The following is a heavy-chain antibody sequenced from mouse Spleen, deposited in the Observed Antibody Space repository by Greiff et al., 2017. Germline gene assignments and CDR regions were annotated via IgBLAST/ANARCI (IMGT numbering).Heavy chain of an antibody. CDR1: GYTFTDYN. V-gene: IGHV1-22*01. J-gene: IGHJ2*01. CDR3: ARDYDPPYYFDY. D-gene: IGHD2-4*01. CDR2: INPNNGGT. Sequence: EVQLQQSGPELVKPGASVKMSCKASGYTFTDYNMHWVKQSHGKSLEWIGYINPNNGGTSYNQKFKGKATLTVNKSSSTAYMELRSLTSEDSAVYYCARDYDPPYYFDYWGQGTTLTVSS.